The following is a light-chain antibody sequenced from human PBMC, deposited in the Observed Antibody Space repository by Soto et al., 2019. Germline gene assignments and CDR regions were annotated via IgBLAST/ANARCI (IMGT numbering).Light chain of an antibody. J-gene: IGKJ4*01. CDR1: QSVSSSY. CDR3: QQYGSSPV. Sequence: ILLTQSPCTLSLSPGERATLSCRASQSVSSSYLAWYQQKPGQAPRLLIYGASSRATGIPDRFSGSGSGTDFTLTISRLEPEDFAVYYCQQYGSSPVFGGGTKVDIK. CDR2: GAS. V-gene: IGKV3-20*01.